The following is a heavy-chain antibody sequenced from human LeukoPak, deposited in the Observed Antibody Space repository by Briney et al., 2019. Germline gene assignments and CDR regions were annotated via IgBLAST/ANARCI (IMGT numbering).Heavy chain of an antibody. D-gene: IGHD3-10*01. V-gene: IGHV1-18*01. J-gene: IGHJ4*02. CDR1: GYTFINYG. CDR2: ISAYNGNR. Sequence: ASVKVSCKASGYTFINYGINWVRQAPGQGLEWMGWISAYNGNRGYALKLQGRVTMTTDTSTSTAYMELRSLRSDDTAVYYCARGNYKKLYGSGSSSPLDYWGQGTLVTVSS. CDR3: ARGNYKKLYGSGSSSPLDY.